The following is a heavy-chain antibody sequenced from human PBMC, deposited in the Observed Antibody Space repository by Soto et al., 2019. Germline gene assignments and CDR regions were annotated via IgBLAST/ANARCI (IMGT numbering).Heavy chain of an antibody. Sequence: GGSLRLSCAASGFTFSSYSMNWVRHAPGKGLEWVSSISSSSSYIYYADSVKGRFTISRDNAKNSLYLQMNSLRAEDTAVYYCARASITIFGVVIHFDYWGQGTLVTVSS. J-gene: IGHJ4*02. CDR3: ARASITIFGVVIHFDY. D-gene: IGHD3-3*01. V-gene: IGHV3-21*01. CDR2: ISSSSSYI. CDR1: GFTFSSYS.